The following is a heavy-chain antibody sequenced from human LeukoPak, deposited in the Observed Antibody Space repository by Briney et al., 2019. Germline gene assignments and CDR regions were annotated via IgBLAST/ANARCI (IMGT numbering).Heavy chain of an antibody. Sequence: PGGSLRLSCAASGFTFSSYAMSWVRQAPGKGLEWVANINQDGSEKNYVDSVKGRFTISRDNAKNSLYLQMNSLRVEDRAVYYCARDRRNPYNNSPDYYYGLDVWGQGTTVTVSS. CDR2: INQDGSEK. V-gene: IGHV3-7*01. CDR1: GFTFSSYA. D-gene: IGHD1-14*01. J-gene: IGHJ6*02. CDR3: ARDRRNPYNNSPDYYYGLDV.